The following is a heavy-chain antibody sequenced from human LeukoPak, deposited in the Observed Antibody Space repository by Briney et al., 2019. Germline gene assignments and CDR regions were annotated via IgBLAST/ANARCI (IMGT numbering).Heavy chain of an antibody. CDR1: GYTFTRND. D-gene: IGHD3-22*01. CDR2: MNPNSGNS. J-gene: IGHJ4*02. Sequence: ASVKVSCKTSGYTFTRNDINWVRQATGQGLEWMGWMNPNSGNSGYAQKFQGRVTITRDNSISTVYMELNSLTSEDTAVYYCARAISDSTGYYAYYFDSWGQGTLVTVSS. V-gene: IGHV1-8*03. CDR3: ARAISDSTGYYAYYFDS.